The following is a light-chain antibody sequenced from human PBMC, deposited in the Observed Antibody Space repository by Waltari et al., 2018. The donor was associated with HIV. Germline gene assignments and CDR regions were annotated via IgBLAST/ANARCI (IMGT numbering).Light chain of an antibody. CDR2: EVT. CDR3: SSYTTSSTWV. J-gene: IGLJ3*02. Sequence: QSALTQPPSVSGSLGQSVPISCTGTSSDIGAYHRVSCDQQSPGTAPKLRIYEVTHRPSGVPVRFSGSKSGNTASLTISGLQADDEADYYCSSYTTSSTWVFGGGTKLTVL. V-gene: IGLV2-18*02. CDR1: SSDIGAYHR.